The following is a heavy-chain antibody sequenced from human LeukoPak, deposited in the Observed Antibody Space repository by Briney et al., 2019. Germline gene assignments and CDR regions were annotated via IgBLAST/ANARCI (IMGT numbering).Heavy chain of an antibody. Sequence: ASVKVSCKASGYTFTGYYMHWVRQAPGQGLEWMGWTNPNSGGTNYAQKFQGRVTMTRDTSISTAYMELSRLRSDDTAVYYCAREYSSSFYGAFDIWGQGTMVTVSS. D-gene: IGHD6-6*01. J-gene: IGHJ3*02. CDR3: AREYSSSFYGAFDI. V-gene: IGHV1-2*02. CDR1: GYTFTGYY. CDR2: TNPNSGGT.